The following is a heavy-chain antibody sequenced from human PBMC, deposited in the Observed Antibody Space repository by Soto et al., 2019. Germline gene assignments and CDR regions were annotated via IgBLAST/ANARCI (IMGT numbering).Heavy chain of an antibody. CDR2: ISGSGGNK. D-gene: IGHD3-3*01. J-gene: IGHJ6*02. V-gene: IGHV3-23*01. CDR3: ARGRYDFWSGYYTRRYYYYGMDV. CDR1: GFTFSSYA. Sequence: PGGSLRLSCAASGFTFSSYAMSWVRQAPGKGLEWVSAISGSGGNKYYADSVKGRFTISRDNSKNTLYLQMNSLRAEDTAVYYCARGRYDFWSGYYTRRYYYYGMDVWGQGTTVTVSS.